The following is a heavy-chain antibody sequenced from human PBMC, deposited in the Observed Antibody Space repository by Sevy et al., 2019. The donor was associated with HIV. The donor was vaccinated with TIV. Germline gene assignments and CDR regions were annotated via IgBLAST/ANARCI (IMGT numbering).Heavy chain of an antibody. Sequence: GGSLRLSFAVSGFTVSSNYMTWVRQAPGKGLKWVSVIFSGGSTYYADSVKGRFTISRDNSRNTLSLQMNSLRAEDTAVYYCARGMILEGSWCGMDVWGQETTVTVSS. V-gene: IGHV3-53*01. D-gene: IGHD3-3*01. CDR1: GFTVSSNY. J-gene: IGHJ6*02. CDR2: IFSGGST. CDR3: ARGMILEGSWCGMDV.